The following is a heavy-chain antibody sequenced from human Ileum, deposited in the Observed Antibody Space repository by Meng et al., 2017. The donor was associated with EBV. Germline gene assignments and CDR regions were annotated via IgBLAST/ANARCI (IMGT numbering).Heavy chain of an antibody. D-gene: IGHD2-21*02. V-gene: IGHV1-2*06. CDR2: INPNSGGT. CDR3: ARLVYCGGACYSALDY. Sequence: QVQLVQSGAEVKKPGASVKVSCKASGYTFTDYYIHWVRQAPGQGLEWMGRINPNSGGTNYAQKFQGRVSMTRDTSISTAYMELSSLRSDDTAVYYCARLVYCGGACYSALDYWGQGTLVTVS. CDR1: GYTFTDYY. J-gene: IGHJ4*02.